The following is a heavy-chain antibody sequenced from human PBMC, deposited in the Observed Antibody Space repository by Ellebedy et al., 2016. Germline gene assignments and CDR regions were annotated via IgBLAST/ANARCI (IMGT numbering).Heavy chain of an antibody. J-gene: IGHJ5*02. Sequence: SVKVSCXASGGTFSSYAISWVRQAPGQGLEWMGGIIPIFGTANYAQKFQGRVTITADESTSTAYMELSSLRSEDTAVYYCARGTGYYHGFDPWGQGTLVTVSS. CDR1: GGTFSSYA. V-gene: IGHV1-69*13. CDR3: ARGTGYYHGFDP. CDR2: IIPIFGTA. D-gene: IGHD3/OR15-3a*01.